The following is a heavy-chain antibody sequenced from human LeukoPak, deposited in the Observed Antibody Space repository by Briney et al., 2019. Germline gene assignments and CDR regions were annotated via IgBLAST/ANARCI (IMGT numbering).Heavy chain of an antibody. D-gene: IGHD6-6*01. J-gene: IGHJ4*02. CDR3: ATDSSIAARLNY. V-gene: IGHV4-34*01. Sequence: SETLSLTCAVYGGSFSGYYWSWIRQPPGEGLEWIGEINHSGSTNYNPSLKSRVTISVDTSKNQFSLKLSSVTAADTAVYYCATDSSIAARLNYWGQGTLVTVSS. CDR2: INHSGST. CDR1: GGSFSGYY.